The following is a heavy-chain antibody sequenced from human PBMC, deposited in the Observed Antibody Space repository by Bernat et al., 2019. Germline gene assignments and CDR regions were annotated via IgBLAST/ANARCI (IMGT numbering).Heavy chain of an antibody. D-gene: IGHD2-2*01. V-gene: IGHV3-30*18. Sequence: QVQLVESGGGVVQPGRSLTLSCAASGFSFTTYGIHWVRQAPGKGLEWVAVISNDGSVRYYADSVKGRFTISRDNSKNMLYLQMNSLRPEDTAVYYCAKDMPYMDVWGNGTTVTVSS. CDR1: GFSFTTYG. J-gene: IGHJ6*03. CDR2: ISNDGSVR. CDR3: AKDMPYMDV.